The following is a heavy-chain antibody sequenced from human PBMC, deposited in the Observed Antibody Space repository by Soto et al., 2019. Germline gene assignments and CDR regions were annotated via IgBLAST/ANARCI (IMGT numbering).Heavy chain of an antibody. Sequence: SVKVSCKASRVTFSSYASSLVRQAPGQGLEWMGGIIPIFGTANYAQKFQGRVTITADKSTSTAYMELSSLRSEDTAVYYCAREAAAGGADVWGQGTTVTVSS. CDR1: RVTFSSYA. D-gene: IGHD6-13*01. CDR3: AREAAAGGADV. J-gene: IGHJ6*02. V-gene: IGHV1-69*06. CDR2: IIPIFGTA.